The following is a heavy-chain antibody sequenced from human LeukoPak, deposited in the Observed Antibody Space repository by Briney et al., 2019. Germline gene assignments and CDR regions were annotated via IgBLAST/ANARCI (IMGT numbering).Heavy chain of an antibody. Sequence: GGSLRLSCAASGFTFSSYWMSWVRQAPGKRLEWVANIKQDGSEKYYVDSVKGRFTISRDNAKNSLYLQMNSLRAEDTAVYYCARVGYVDAFDIWGQGTMVTVSS. V-gene: IGHV3-7*01. J-gene: IGHJ3*02. D-gene: IGHD5-12*01. CDR1: GFTFSSYW. CDR3: ARVGYVDAFDI. CDR2: IKQDGSEK.